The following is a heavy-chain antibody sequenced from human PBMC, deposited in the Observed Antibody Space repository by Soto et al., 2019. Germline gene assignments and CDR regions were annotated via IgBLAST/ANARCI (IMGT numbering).Heavy chain of an antibody. J-gene: IGHJ6*02. CDR3: ARQGYVPLHGLVDV. CDR2: INHNGYS. CDR1: GGSIIDYY. Sequence: QVQLQESGPGLVKPSETLSLTCTVSGGSIIDYYCSWFRQPPGKGLEWIGYINHNGYSAYNLSLKRRVTMSVDTSKTQFSLTLDSVTATDTAVYYCARQGYVPLHGLVDVWGQGTTVIVS. V-gene: IGHV4-59*08. D-gene: IGHD1-1*01.